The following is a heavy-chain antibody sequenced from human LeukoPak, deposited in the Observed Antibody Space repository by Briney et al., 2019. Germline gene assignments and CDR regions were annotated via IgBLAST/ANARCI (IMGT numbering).Heavy chain of an antibody. CDR1: GYSFTSYW. V-gene: IGHV5-51*01. Sequence: GESLKISCKSSGYSFTSYWIGCVRQMPGKGLEWMGIIYPGDSDTRYSPSFQGQVTISADKSISTAYLQWSSLKASDTAMYYCARSSGIAAADNWFDPWGQGTLVTVSS. J-gene: IGHJ5*02. CDR2: IYPGDSDT. D-gene: IGHD6-13*01. CDR3: ARSSGIAAADNWFDP.